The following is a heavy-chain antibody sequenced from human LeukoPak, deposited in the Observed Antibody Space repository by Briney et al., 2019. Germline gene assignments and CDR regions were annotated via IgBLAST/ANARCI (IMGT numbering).Heavy chain of an antibody. CDR3: AKAPGPEWLFDY. CDR1: GGSISDYY. V-gene: IGHV4-59*12. J-gene: IGHJ4*02. Sequence: SETLSLTCTVSGGSISDYYWSWIRQPPGKGLEWIGYFSNSGTNNYNPSLKGRVTMSVDTSKNQFSLKLSSVTAADTAVYYCAKAPGPEWLFDYWGQGTLVTVSS. CDR2: FSNSGTN. D-gene: IGHD3-3*01.